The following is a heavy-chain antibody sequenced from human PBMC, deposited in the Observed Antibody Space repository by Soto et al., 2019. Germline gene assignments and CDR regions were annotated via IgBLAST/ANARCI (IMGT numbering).Heavy chain of an antibody. J-gene: IGHJ3*02. Sequence: GGSLRLSCAASGFTFSNAWMNWVRQAPGKGLEWVSVISNRGDTHYADSVRGRFSLSRDISDNTLHLQMNNLRVEDTAVYYCAREPRYCRGGSCSITGDAYDIWGQGTMVTVSS. CDR3: AREPRYCRGGSCSITGDAYDI. CDR1: GFTFSNAW. CDR2: ISNRGDT. V-gene: IGHV3-66*01. D-gene: IGHD2-15*01.